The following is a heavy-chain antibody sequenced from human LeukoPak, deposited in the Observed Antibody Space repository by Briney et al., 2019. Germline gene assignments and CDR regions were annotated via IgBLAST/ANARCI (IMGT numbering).Heavy chain of an antibody. CDR3: ARPGEYSSSSPFDY. CDR1: GGSISSYY. Sequence: SETLSLTCTVSGGSISSYYWSWIRQPPGKGLEWIGSIYYSGSTYYNPSLKSRVTISVDTSKNQFTLKLSSVTAADTAVYYCARPGEYSSSSPFDYWGQGTLVTVSS. V-gene: IGHV4-39*01. CDR2: IYYSGST. D-gene: IGHD6-6*01. J-gene: IGHJ4*02.